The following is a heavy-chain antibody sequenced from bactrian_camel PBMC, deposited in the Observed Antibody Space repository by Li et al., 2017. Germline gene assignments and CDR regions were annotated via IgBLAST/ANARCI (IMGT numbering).Heavy chain of an antibody. CDR2: MHSPGSET. Sequence: HVQLVESGGGSVQAGGSLRLSCAPSVYTYSTYYMGWFRQVPGKGREAIAIMHSPGSETYADSVTGRATISKDHAKNTVDLHMVSLKPEDTAMYYCAADFRRRRAPRLTDVLDLAYKGRGTQVTVS. J-gene: IGHJ4*01. CDR1: VYTYSTYY. V-gene: IGHV3-2*01. D-gene: IGHD1*01.